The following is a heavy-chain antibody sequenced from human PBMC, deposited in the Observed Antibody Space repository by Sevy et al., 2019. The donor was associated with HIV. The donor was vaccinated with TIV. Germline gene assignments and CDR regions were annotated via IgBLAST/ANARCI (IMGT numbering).Heavy chain of an antibody. D-gene: IGHD1-26*01. CDR1: GYSFTSYW. Sequence: GESLKISCKGSGYSFTSYWIGWVRQMPGKGLEWMGIIYPGYSDTRSSPSFQGQVTIAADKSISTAYLQWSSLKASDTDMYYCARRSTGIVGTHFDYWGQGTLVTVSS. CDR2: IYPGYSDT. J-gene: IGHJ4*02. V-gene: IGHV5-51*01. CDR3: ARRSTGIVGTHFDY.